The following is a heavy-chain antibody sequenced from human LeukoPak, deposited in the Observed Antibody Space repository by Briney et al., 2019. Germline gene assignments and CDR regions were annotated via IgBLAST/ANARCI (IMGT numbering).Heavy chain of an antibody. J-gene: IGHJ6*03. CDR2: IYTSGST. D-gene: IGHD2-15*01. CDR3: ARLPPLGSDYYMDV. Sequence: PSETLSLTCTVSGGSIRSYYWSWIRQPPGKGLEWIGYIYTSGSTNYNPSLKSRVTISVDTSKNQFSLKLSSVTAADTAVYHCARLPPLGSDYYMDVWGKGTTVTVSS. V-gene: IGHV4-4*09. CDR1: GGSIRSYY.